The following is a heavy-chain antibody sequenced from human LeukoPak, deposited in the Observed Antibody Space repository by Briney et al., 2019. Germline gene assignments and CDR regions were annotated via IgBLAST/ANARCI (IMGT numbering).Heavy chain of an antibody. V-gene: IGHV3-9*01. CDR1: GFTLDDYG. CDR3: AREGGKFGVVSPSYYMDG. CDR2: ISWIGGTV. D-gene: IGHD3-3*01. J-gene: IGHJ6*03. Sequence: PGKSLSLSCAVSGFTLDDYGMHWVRQAPGKGLEWVGGISWIGGTVDYADSVRGRFTISRDNAKNHVYLQMNSLSDEDTALYYCAREGGKFGVVSPSYYMDGWGKGTTVTVCS.